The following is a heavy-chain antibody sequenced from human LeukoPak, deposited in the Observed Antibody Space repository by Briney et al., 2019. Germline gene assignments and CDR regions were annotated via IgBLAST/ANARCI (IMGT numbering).Heavy chain of an antibody. D-gene: IGHD5-24*01. CDR1: GFTFTSSA. J-gene: IGHJ4*02. CDR2: IVVGSGNT. V-gene: IGHV1-58*02. CDR3: ARVGPDGYTGGVDY. Sequence: ASVKVSCKASGFTFTSSAMQWVRQARGQRREWIGWIVVGSGNTNYAQKFQERVTITRDMSTSTAYMELSSLRSEDTAVYYCARVGPDGYTGGVDYWGQGTLVTVSS.